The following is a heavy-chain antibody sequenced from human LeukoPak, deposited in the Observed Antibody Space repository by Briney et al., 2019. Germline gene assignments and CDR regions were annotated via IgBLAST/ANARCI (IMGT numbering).Heavy chain of an antibody. D-gene: IGHD3-3*01. J-gene: IGHJ4*02. Sequence: PSETLSLTCTVAGGSISNYFWSWIRQPPGKGLEWIGSIYYSGSTYYNPSLKSRVTISVDTSKNQFSLKLSSVTAADTAVYYCARRDLRFLEPDGSFDYWGQGTLVTVSS. V-gene: IGHV4-59*05. CDR2: IYYSGST. CDR3: ARRDLRFLEPDGSFDY. CDR1: GGSISNYF.